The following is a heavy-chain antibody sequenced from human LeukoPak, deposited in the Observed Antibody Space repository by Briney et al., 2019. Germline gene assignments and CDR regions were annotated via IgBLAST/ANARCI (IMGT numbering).Heavy chain of an antibody. J-gene: IGHJ4*02. D-gene: IGHD3-22*01. CDR2: ISGSGGST. CDR1: GFTFSSYA. CDR3: ARGGYYYDSSGYSPFDY. Sequence: AGGSLRLSCAASGFTFSSYAMSWVRQAPGKGLEWVSAISGSGGSTYYADSVKGRFTISRDNYKNTLYLQMHSLRAEDTALYYCARGGYYYDSSGYSPFDYWGQGTLVTVSS. V-gene: IGHV3-23*01.